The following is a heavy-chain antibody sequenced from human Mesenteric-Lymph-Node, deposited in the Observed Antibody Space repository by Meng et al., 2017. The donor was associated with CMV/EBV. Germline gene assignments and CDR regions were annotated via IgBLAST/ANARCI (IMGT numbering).Heavy chain of an antibody. J-gene: IGHJ4*02. CDR2: ISSSSSTI. V-gene: IGHV3-48*04. CDR1: EFSVTRNY. D-gene: IGHD3-16*01. Sequence: GGSLRLSCAASEFSVTRNYMNWVRQAPGKGLEWVSYISSSSSTIYYADSVKGRFTISRDNAKNSLYLQMNSLRAEDTAVYYCARDPSGNYYDYVWGSYKAFDYWGQGTLVTVSS. CDR3: ARDPSGNYYDYVWGSYKAFDY.